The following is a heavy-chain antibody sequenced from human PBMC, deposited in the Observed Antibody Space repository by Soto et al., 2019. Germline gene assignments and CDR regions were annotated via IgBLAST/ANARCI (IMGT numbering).Heavy chain of an antibody. CDR3: ASSGYGSGSSELYNWFDP. CDR2: ISSNGGST. J-gene: IGHJ5*02. CDR1: GFTFSSYA. D-gene: IGHD3-10*01. Sequence: GGSLRLSCAASGFTFSSYAMHWVRQAPGKGLEYVSAISSNGGSTYYANSVKGRFTISRDNSKNTLYLQMGSLRAEDMAVYYCASSGYGSGSSELYNWFDPWGQGTLVTVSS. V-gene: IGHV3-64*01.